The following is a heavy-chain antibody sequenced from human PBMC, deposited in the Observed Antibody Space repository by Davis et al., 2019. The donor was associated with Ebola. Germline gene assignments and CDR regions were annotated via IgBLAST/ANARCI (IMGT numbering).Heavy chain of an antibody. D-gene: IGHD2/OR15-2a*01. J-gene: IGHJ3*02. CDR3: VKDSSNIWFDI. CDR2: ISSSSDTI. Sequence: GGSLRLFCTASRFTFSTYSINWVRQAPGKGLEWVSYISSSSDTIYYADSVKGRFAMSRDNSRDTLYLQMNSLRVEDSAIYYCVKDSSNIWFDIWGQGTLVTVSS. V-gene: IGHV3-48*01. CDR1: RFTFSTYS.